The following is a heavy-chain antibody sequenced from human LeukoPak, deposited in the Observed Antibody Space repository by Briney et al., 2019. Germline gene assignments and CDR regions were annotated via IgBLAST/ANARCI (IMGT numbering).Heavy chain of an antibody. Sequence: GASVKVSCTASGGTFSSYTISWVRQAPGQGLEWMGRIIPILGIANYAQKFQGRVTITADKSTSTAYMELSSLRSEDTAVYYCARDRVDYYYDSSGGAAFDIWGQGTMVTVSS. V-gene: IGHV1-69*04. CDR3: ARDRVDYYYDSSGGAAFDI. J-gene: IGHJ3*02. CDR1: GGTFSSYT. CDR2: IIPILGIA. D-gene: IGHD3-22*01.